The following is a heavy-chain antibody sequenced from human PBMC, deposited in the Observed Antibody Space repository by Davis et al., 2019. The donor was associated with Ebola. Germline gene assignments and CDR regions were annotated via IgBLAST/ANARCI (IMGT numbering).Heavy chain of an antibody. V-gene: IGHV3-48*03. Sequence: PGGSLRLSCAASGFTFSSYGMHWVRQAPGKGLEWVSYISSSGSTIYYADSVKGRFTISRDNAKNSLYLQMNSLRAEDTAGYYCALRSISVAIDYWGQGTLVTVSS. D-gene: IGHD6-19*01. CDR2: ISSSGSTI. CDR3: ALRSISVAIDY. CDR1: GFTFSSYG. J-gene: IGHJ4*02.